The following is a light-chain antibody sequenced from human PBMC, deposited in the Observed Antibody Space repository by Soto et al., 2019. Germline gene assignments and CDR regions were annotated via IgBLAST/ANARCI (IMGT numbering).Light chain of an antibody. V-gene: IGLV2-14*01. Sequence: QSALTQPASVSGSPGQSITISCTGTSSDIGSNNYVSWFQQRPGKAPTLIIYEVSNRPSGVSTHFSGSKSGNTASLTISGLLPEDEAEYYCSSYTTTTRLFGGGTQLPVL. CDR1: SSDIGSNNY. J-gene: IGLJ3*02. CDR2: EVS. CDR3: SSYTTTTRL.